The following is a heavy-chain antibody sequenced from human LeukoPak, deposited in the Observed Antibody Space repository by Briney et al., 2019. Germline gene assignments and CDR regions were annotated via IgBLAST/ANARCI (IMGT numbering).Heavy chain of an antibody. Sequence: PGGSLRLSCAASGFTFSSYSMNWVRQAPGKGLEWVSSISSSSSYIYYADSVKGRFTISRDNAKNSLYLQMNSLRAEDTAVYYCARDKEAYCGGDCYSNYYYGMDVWGQGTTVTVSS. J-gene: IGHJ6*02. D-gene: IGHD2-21*02. CDR2: ISSSSSYI. CDR3: ARDKEAYCGGDCYSNYYYGMDV. CDR1: GFTFSSYS. V-gene: IGHV3-21*01.